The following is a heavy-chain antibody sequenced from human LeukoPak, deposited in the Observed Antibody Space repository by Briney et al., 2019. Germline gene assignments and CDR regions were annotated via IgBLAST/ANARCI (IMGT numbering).Heavy chain of an antibody. D-gene: IGHD2-8*01. Sequence: GGSLRLSCAASGFTVSSNYMSWVRQAPGKGLEWVSVIYSGGSTYYADSVKGRFTISRDNSKNTLYLQMNSLRAEDTAVYYCAKWLPPYEYFQHWGQGTLVTVSS. CDR2: IYSGGST. CDR3: AKWLPPYEYFQH. J-gene: IGHJ1*01. V-gene: IGHV3-53*01. CDR1: GFTVSSNY.